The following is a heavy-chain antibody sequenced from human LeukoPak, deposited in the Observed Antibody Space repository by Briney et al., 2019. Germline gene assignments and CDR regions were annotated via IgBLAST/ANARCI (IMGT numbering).Heavy chain of an antibody. D-gene: IGHD1-26*01. CDR1: GGSISSGGYY. CDR3: AKNGQSGFSFDP. CDR2: GSDSGGT. Sequence: SETLSLTCTVSGGSISSGGYYWSWIRQPPGKGLEWIGEGSDSGGTKFNPSLKSRATISADTSKNQFSLTLTSVTAADTAVYHCAKNGQSGFSFDPWGQGTLVTVYS. J-gene: IGHJ5*02. V-gene: IGHV4-61*08.